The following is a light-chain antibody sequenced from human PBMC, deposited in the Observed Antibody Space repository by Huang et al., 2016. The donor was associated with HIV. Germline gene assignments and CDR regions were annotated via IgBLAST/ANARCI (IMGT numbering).Light chain of an antibody. CDR3: QQRSSGVT. Sequence: IVLTQSPATLSWYPGERVTLSCRASQSVGNYIAWYQQHPGQSPKLLIYDTSNRATGTPCRFSGSGSGTDFTLTSSSLQSEDFAVYYCQQRSSGVTFGGGTKVQVK. CDR2: DTS. J-gene: IGKJ4*01. CDR1: QSVGNY. V-gene: IGKV3-11*01.